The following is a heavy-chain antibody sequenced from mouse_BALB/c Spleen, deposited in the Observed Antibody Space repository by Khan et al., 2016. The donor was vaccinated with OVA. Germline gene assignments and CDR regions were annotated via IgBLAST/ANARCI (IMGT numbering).Heavy chain of an antibody. Sequence: QVQLKQSGAELVRPGSSVKISCKASGYPFSNYWMNWVKQRPGQGLEWIGQIYPGDGDTSFNGKFRGKATLTADKSSSTAYMQLSSLTSEDSAVYFCARSGYDYFAYWGQGTLVTVSA. J-gene: IGHJ3*01. CDR3: ARSGYDYFAY. V-gene: IGHV1-80*01. CDR2: IYPGDGDT. CDR1: GYPFSNYW. D-gene: IGHD2-14*01.